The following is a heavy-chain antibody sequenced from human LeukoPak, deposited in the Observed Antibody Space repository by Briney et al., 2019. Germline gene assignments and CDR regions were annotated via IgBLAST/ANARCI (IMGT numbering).Heavy chain of an antibody. Sequence: PSETLSLTCTVSGGSISSGSYYWSWIRQPAGKGLEWIGRIYTSGSTNYNPSLKSRVTISVDTSKNQFSLELSSVTAADTAVYYCARDGYYYGSSGYYYPEDWGQGTLVTVS. CDR3: ARDGYYYGSSGYYYPED. V-gene: IGHV4-61*02. J-gene: IGHJ4*02. CDR1: GGSISSGSYY. D-gene: IGHD3-22*01. CDR2: IYTSGST.